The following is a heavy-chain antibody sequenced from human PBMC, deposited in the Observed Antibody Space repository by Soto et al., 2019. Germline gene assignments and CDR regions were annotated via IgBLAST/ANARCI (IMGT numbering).Heavy chain of an antibody. J-gene: IGHJ1*01. Sequence: ASVKVSCKASGYTFTSYGISWVRQAPGQGLEWMGWISAYNGNTNYAQKLQGRVTMTTDTSTSTAYMELRSLRSDDTAVYYCARDHPSYCSGGSCYWLHRGQRTPVTVSS. V-gene: IGHV1-18*01. CDR1: GYTFTSYG. CDR2: ISAYNGNT. CDR3: ARDHPSYCSGGSCYWLH. D-gene: IGHD2-15*01.